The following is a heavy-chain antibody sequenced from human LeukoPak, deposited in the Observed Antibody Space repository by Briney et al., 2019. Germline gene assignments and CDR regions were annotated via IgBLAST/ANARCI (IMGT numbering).Heavy chain of an antibody. CDR1: GFTFSSYG. Sequence: GGSLRLSCAASGFTFSSYGMHWVRQAPGKGLEWVAVISYDGRNKYYADSVKGRFTISRDNSKNTLYLQMNSLRAEDTAVYYCAKETYYYDSSGWFFDYWGQGTLVTVSS. CDR2: ISYDGRNK. CDR3: AKETYYYDSSGWFFDY. V-gene: IGHV3-30*18. D-gene: IGHD3-22*01. J-gene: IGHJ4*02.